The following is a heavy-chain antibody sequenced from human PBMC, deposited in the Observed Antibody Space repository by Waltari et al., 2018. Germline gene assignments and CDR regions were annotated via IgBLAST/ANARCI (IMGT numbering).Heavy chain of an antibody. Sequence: VQLVESGGGLVQPGGSLRHSCVVCGMSNHTFTSAYMSWVRRAPTRGLEWIGRIKTDSEGAATEFAAPVKGRFSISRDDSKKTLYLQLSSLEKDDTAVYYCVTDRGDFDYWGQGTLVTVSS. V-gene: IGHV3-15*01. CDR2: IKTDSEGAAT. D-gene: IGHD3-10*01. CDR3: VTDRGDFDY. CDR1: GMSNHTFTSAY. J-gene: IGHJ4*02.